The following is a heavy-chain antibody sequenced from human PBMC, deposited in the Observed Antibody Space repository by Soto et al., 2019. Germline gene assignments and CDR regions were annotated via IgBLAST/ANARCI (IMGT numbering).Heavy chain of an antibody. Sequence: SETLSLTCTVSGGSVSSGSYFWSWFRQPPGKGLEWLGYIYYTGSTNYNPYLKSRVTMSLDTSKNQFSLKLSSVTAADAAVYYCARDRARTTASSNGMDVWGRGSTVPVSS. V-gene: IGHV4-61*01. CDR3: ARDRARTTASSNGMDV. D-gene: IGHD1-7*01. J-gene: IGHJ6*02. CDR2: IYYTGST. CDR1: GGSVSSGSYF.